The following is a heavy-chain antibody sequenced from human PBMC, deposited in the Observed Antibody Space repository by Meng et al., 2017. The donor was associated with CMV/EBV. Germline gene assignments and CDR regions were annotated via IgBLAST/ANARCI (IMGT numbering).Heavy chain of an antibody. Sequence: GESLKISCAASGFTFSSYWMSWVRQAPGKGLEWVANIKQDGSEKYYVDSVKGRFTISRDNAKNSLYLRMNSLRAEDTAVYYCARDTRAATDYWGQGTLVTVSS. CDR2: IKQDGSEK. CDR1: GFTFSSYW. J-gene: IGHJ4*02. CDR3: ARDTRAATDY. V-gene: IGHV3-7*01. D-gene: IGHD2-15*01.